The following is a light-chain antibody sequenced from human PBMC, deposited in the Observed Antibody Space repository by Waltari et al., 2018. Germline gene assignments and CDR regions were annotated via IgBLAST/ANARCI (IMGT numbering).Light chain of an antibody. J-gene: IGKJ1*01. CDR1: QSLLHSDGKTY. CDR3: QQYVRLPWT. CDR2: WAS. Sequence: DIVMTQTPLSLSVTPGQPASISCQFSQSLLHSDGKTYLYWYLQKPGQPPKLLIHWASSRESGVPDRFSGSGSGTDFTLSISSLQAEDVAVYYCQQYVRLPWTFGQGTQVEVK. V-gene: IGKV2-29*01.